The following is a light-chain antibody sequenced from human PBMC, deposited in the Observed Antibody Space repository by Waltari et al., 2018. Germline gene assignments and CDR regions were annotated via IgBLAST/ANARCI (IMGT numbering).Light chain of an antibody. CDR1: QDIRDD. Sequence: AIQMTQSPSSLSASVGDSVTITCRASQDIRDDLGWYQQKPGKAPNLLSYAASTCQSGVPSRFSGSGSGTEFTLTINILQPEDFATYYCLQDYLYPWTFGQGTKVEI. CDR2: AAS. CDR3: LQDYLYPWT. J-gene: IGKJ1*01. V-gene: IGKV1-6*01.